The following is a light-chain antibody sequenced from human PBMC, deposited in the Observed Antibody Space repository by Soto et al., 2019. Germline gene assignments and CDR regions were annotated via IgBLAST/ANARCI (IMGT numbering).Light chain of an antibody. J-gene: IGKJ1*01. Sequence: IHITHSPSTLSGSVGDRVTITCRASQTISSWLAWYQQKPGKAPKLLIYKASTLKSGVPSRFSGSGSGTEFTLTISSLQPDDFATYYCQQYNSYSWTFGQGTKV. CDR3: QQYNSYSWT. CDR2: KAS. V-gene: IGKV1-5*03. CDR1: QTISSW.